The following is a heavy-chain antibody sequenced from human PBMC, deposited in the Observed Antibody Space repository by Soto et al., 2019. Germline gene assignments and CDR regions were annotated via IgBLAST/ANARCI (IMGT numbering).Heavy chain of an antibody. D-gene: IGHD5-18*01. CDR3: ARGPFGDAAMVTNYFDY. CDR1: VFTFGYYW. CDR2: IKWDASEK. Sequence: PGGSLRLSCAASVFTFGYYWMSWVRQAPGKGLEWLATIKWDASEKKYVDSVKGRFTISRDNSKNTLYLQVNTLRAEDTAVYYCARGPFGDAAMVTNYFDYWGQGTLVTVSS. J-gene: IGHJ4*02. V-gene: IGHV3-7*01.